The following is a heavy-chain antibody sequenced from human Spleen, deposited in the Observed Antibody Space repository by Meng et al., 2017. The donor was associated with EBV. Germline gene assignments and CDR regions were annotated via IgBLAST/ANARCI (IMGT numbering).Heavy chain of an antibody. CDR3: ATGGRPLWSH. J-gene: IGHJ4*02. Sequence: QVQFLESGGEVKKPGASVNVSGKASGYTLSGDAMHWLRQAPGKRPEWIGWINTANGNTKYSQKFQGRVSITRDRSATTTNMELSSLTSEDTAVYYCATGGRPLWSHWGQGTLVTVSS. D-gene: IGHD2-8*02. V-gene: IGHV1-3*04. CDR1: GYTLSGDA. CDR2: INTANGNT.